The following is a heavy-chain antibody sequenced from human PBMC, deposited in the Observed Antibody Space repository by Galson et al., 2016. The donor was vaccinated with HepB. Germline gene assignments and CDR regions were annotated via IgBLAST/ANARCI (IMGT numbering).Heavy chain of an antibody. CDR2: IIPKFGTV. V-gene: IGHV1-69*13. J-gene: IGHJ5*02. CDR3: ARNPFDSRPSKYATGWYMLYHLDP. CDR1: GDIFTSSA. D-gene: IGHD6-19*01. Sequence: SVKVSCKASGDIFTSSAISWVRQAPGQGLEWMGGIIPKFGTVEYGKKFLGRVTITADEGTTTSYMELTSLTADDTAVYFCARNPFDSRPSKYATGWYMLYHLDPWGQGTLITVSS.